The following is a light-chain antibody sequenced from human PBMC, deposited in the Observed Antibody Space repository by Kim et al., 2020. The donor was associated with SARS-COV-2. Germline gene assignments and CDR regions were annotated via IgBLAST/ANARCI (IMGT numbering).Light chain of an antibody. Sequence: QSVLTQPPSVSGAPGQRVTISCTGSSSNIGAGYDVHWYQQLPGTAPKLLIYGNSNRPSGVPDRFSGSKSGTSASLAITGLQAEDEADYYCQSYDSSLLFGGGTQLTVL. J-gene: IGLJ2*01. CDR3: QSYDSSLL. V-gene: IGLV1-40*01. CDR2: GNS. CDR1: SSNIGAGYD.